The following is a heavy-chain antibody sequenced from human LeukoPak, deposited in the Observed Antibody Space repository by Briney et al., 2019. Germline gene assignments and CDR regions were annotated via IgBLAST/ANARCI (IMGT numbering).Heavy chain of an antibody. D-gene: IGHD6-13*01. CDR3: ARAKASSCLDY. CDR2: IYYSGST. V-gene: IGHV4-39*01. Sequence: SETLSLTCTVSGGSISSSSYYWGWIRQPPGKGLEWIGSIYYSGSTYYNPSLKSRVTISVDTSKNQFSLKLSSVTAADTAVYYCARAKASSCLDYWGQGTLVTVSS. J-gene: IGHJ4*02. CDR1: GGSISSSSYY.